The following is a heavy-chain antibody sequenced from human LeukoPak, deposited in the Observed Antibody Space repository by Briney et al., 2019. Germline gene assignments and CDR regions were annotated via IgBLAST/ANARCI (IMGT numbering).Heavy chain of an antibody. CDR1: GFTFSSYE. V-gene: IGHV3-48*03. J-gene: IGHJ4*02. CDR3: ARRTDYFDY. CDR2: IRSSGSTI. Sequence: PGGSLRLSCAASGFTFSSYEMNWVRQAPGKGLEWVSYIRSSGSTIYYADSVKGRFTISRGSAKNSLYLQMNSLRAEDTAVYYCARRTDYFDYWGQGTLVTVSS. D-gene: IGHD1-1*01.